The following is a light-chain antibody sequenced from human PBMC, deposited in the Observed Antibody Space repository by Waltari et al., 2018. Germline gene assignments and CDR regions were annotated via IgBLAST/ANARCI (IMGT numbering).Light chain of an antibody. CDR1: SGRIASNY. CDR2: EDN. J-gene: IGLJ2*01. V-gene: IGLV6-57*04. Sequence: NFMLTQPHSVSESPGKTITISCTRSSGRIASNYVQWYQQRPGSAPTTVIYEDNQRPSGVPDRFSGSIDSSSNSASLTISGLKTEDEADYYCQSSDSSLVVFGGGTKLTVL. CDR3: QSSDSSLVV.